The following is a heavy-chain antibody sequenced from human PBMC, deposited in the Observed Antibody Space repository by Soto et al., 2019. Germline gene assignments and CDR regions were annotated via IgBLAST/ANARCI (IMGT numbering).Heavy chain of an antibody. V-gene: IGHV5-51*01. D-gene: IGHD1-26*01. CDR1: GYNFSSHW. Sequence: XESLKISCKGSGYNFSSHWIGWVRQMPGKGLEWMGIILPGDSYTTYSPSFQGQVTVSADQSISTVYLQWSSLKASDTAMYYCATLAGTGSYRDLYFDNWGQGTPVTVSS. J-gene: IGHJ4*02. CDR3: ATLAGTGSYRDLYFDN. CDR2: ILPGDSYT.